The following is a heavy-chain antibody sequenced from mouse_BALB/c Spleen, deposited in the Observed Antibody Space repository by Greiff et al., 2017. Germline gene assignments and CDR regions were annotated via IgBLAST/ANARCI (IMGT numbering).Heavy chain of an antibody. J-gene: IGHJ2*01. CDR3: ARQYYYGSTFDY. V-gene: IGHV5-12-2*01. CDR1: GFTFSSYT. Sequence: EVQLQESGGGLVQPGGSLKLSCAASGFTFSSYTMSWVRQTPEKRLEWVAYISNGGGSTYYPDTVKGRFTISRDNAKNTLYLQMSSLKSEDTAMYYCARQYYYGSTFDYWGQGTTLTVSS. CDR2: ISNGGGST. D-gene: IGHD1-1*01.